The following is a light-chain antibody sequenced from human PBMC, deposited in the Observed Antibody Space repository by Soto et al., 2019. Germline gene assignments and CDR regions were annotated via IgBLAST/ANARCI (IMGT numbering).Light chain of an antibody. CDR1: SSNIGSNN. Sequence: QSVLTQPPSPSGTPGQRVTISCSGSSSNIGSNNVNWYQQLPGTAPKLLIYSNNQRPSGVPDRFSGSKSGTSASLAISGLQSEDEADYYCAAWDASLNGVVFGGGTKLTVL. CDR3: AAWDASLNGVV. J-gene: IGLJ2*01. CDR2: SNN. V-gene: IGLV1-44*01.